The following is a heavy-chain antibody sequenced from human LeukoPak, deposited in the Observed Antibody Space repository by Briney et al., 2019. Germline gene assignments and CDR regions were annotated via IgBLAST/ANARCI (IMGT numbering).Heavy chain of an antibody. J-gene: IGHJ6*03. CDR1: GFTFSSYA. Sequence: GGSLRLSCAASGFTFSSYAMHWVRQAPGKGLEWVAVISYEGSTKYYADSVKGRFTISRDNSKNTLYLQMNSLRAEDTAVYYCARGSSTNCYGGNCYYYYMDVWGKGTTVTVSS. CDR3: ARGSSTNCYGGNCYYYYMDV. V-gene: IGHV3-30*04. CDR2: ISYEGSTK. D-gene: IGHD2-2*01.